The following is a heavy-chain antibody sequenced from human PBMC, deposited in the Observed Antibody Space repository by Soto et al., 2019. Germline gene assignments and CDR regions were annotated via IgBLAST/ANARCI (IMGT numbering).Heavy chain of an antibody. Sequence: EVQLLESGGGLVQPGGSLRLSCAASGFTFSSYAMSWVRQAPGKGLEWVSAISGSGGSTYYADSVKGRFTISRDNSKNTLYLQMNSLRAEDTAVYYCAKGAPLDIVVVPAAMPIDYWGQGTLVTVSS. CDR2: ISGSGGST. J-gene: IGHJ4*02. CDR1: GFTFSSYA. D-gene: IGHD2-2*03. V-gene: IGHV3-23*01. CDR3: AKGAPLDIVVVPAAMPIDY.